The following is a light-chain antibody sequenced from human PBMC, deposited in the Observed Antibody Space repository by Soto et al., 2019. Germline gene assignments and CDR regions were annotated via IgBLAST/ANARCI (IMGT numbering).Light chain of an antibody. J-gene: IGKJ1*01. CDR2: GAS. CDR3: QQYNNWTPT. V-gene: IGKV3-15*01. CDR1: QSVSSI. Sequence: EIVMTQSPATLSVSPGERATLSCRASQSVSSILAWYQQKPGQAPRLLIYGASTRATGIPARFSGSGSGTEFTLTISSLQSEDFAVYYCQQYNNWTPTFGQGTKVEIK.